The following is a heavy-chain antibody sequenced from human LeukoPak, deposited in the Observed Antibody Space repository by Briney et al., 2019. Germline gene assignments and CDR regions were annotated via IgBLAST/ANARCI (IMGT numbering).Heavy chain of an antibody. D-gene: IGHD3-10*01. CDR2: IYYSGST. CDR1: GGSISSYY. V-gene: IGHV4-59*01. Sequence: SGTLSLTCTVSGGSISSYYWSRIRQPPGTGLEWIGYIYYSGSTNYNPSLKSRVTISVDTSKNQFSLKLSSVTAADTAVYYRARDRSYYGSGSFIGKYYGMDVWGQGTTVTVSS. CDR3: ARDRSYYGSGSFIGKYYGMDV. J-gene: IGHJ6*02.